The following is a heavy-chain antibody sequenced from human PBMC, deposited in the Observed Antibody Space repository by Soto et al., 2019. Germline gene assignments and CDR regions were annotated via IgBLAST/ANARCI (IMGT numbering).Heavy chain of an antibody. CDR3: ARGTPSPLIVRSSRGPWFDP. V-gene: IGHV4-59*08. D-gene: IGHD2-15*01. CDR2: MYYGGRT. CDR1: GGSISSYY. J-gene: IGHJ5*02. Sequence: SETLSLTCTVSGGSISSYYWSWIRQPPGKGLEWIGYMYYGGRTNYNPSLKSRVTISVDTSKMQVSLKMSYVTAADTAVYFCARGTPSPLIVRSSRGPWFDPWGQGTMLTVS.